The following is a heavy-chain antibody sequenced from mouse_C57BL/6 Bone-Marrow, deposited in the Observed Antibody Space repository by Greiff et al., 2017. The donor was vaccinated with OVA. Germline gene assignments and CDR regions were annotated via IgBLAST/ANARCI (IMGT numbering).Heavy chain of an antibody. CDR3: ASPLFNGSSYVQFAY. CDR1: GYTFTSYW. V-gene: IGHV1-7*01. D-gene: IGHD1-1*01. CDR2: INPSSGYT. J-gene: IGHJ3*01. Sequence: VQLQQSGAELAKPGASVKLSCKASGYTFTSYWMHWVKQRPGQGLEWIGYINPSSGYTKYNQKFKDKATLTADKSSSTAYMQLSSLTYEDSAVYYCASPLFNGSSYVQFAYWGQGTLVTVSA.